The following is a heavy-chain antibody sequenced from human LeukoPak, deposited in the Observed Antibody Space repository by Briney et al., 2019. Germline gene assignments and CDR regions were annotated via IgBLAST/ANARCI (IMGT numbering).Heavy chain of an antibody. CDR1: DDSFSSYY. CDR3: ARLMGDSRGHYCHFDY. J-gene: IGHJ4*02. CDR2: VYHTGST. V-gene: IGHV4-59*01. Sequence: PSETLSLTCTVSDDSFSSYYWSWLRQPPGKGLEWIGYVYHTGSTNYIPSLESRLTMSIDTSKNQFSLRLSSVTAADTAVYYCARLMGDSRGHYCHFDYWGQGIQVTVSS. D-gene: IGHD3-22*01.